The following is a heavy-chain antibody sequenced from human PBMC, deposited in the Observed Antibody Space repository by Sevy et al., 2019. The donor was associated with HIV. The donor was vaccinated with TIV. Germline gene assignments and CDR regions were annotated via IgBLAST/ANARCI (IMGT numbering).Heavy chain of an antibody. J-gene: IGHJ4*02. D-gene: IGHD4-17*01. CDR3: ARSYTVTTFIYFDF. V-gene: IGHV3-48*03. Sequence: GGSLRLSCEASGFTFSSYEMNWVRQAPGKGLEWVSYISSSGNTIYYADSVKGRFTISRDNAKNSLYLQMNSLRAEDTAVYYCARSYTVTTFIYFDFWGQGTLVTVSS. CDR1: GFTFSSYE. CDR2: ISSSGNTI.